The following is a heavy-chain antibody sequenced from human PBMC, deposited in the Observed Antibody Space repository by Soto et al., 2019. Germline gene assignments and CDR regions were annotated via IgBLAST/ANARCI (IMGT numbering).Heavy chain of an antibody. CDR2: ISGSGGST. J-gene: IGHJ6*02. Sequence: GGSLRLSCAASGFTFSGYAMSWVRQAPGKGLEWVSAISGSGGSTYYADSVKGRFTISRDNSKNTLYLQMNSLRAEDTAVYYCAKAYSSSTGGLQYYYYGMDVWGQGTTVTVSS. CDR1: GFTFSGYA. V-gene: IGHV3-23*01. CDR3: AKAYSSSTGGLQYYYYGMDV. D-gene: IGHD6-6*01.